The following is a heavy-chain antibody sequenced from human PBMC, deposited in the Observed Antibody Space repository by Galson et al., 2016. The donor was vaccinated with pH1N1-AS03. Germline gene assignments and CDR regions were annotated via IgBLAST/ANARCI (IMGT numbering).Heavy chain of an antibody. CDR3: ANIPVAGSWYFHL. J-gene: IGHJ1*01. CDR2: ISYGGDLT. Sequence: SLRPSCAASGFPFSTYGMTWVRQSLDKGLEWVSSISYGGDLTYYAESVKGRFSVSRDNSRNTLYLQLSNLRAEDTALYYCANIPVAGSWYFHLWGQGTLVTVSS. V-gene: IGHV3-23*01. D-gene: IGHD6-19*01. CDR1: GFPFSTYG.